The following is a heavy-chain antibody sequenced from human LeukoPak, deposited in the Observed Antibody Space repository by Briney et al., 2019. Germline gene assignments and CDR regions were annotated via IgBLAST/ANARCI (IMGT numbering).Heavy chain of an antibody. D-gene: IGHD6-19*01. J-gene: IGHJ4*02. CDR1: GYTFTSYG. CDR2: ISAYNGNT. CDR3: ASPSPYSSGWYSFHY. V-gene: IGHV1-18*01. Sequence: GASVKVSCKASGYTFTSYGISWVRQAPGQGLEWMGWISAYNGNTNYAQKLQGRVTMTTDTSTSTAYMELRSLRSDDTAVYYCASPSPYSSGWYSFHYWGQGTLVTVSS.